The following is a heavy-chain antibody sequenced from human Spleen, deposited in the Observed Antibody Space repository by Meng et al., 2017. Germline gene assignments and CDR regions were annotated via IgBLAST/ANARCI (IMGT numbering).Heavy chain of an antibody. CDR3: ARGGSGYYVPGDY. CDR1: GGTFSSYA. J-gene: IGHJ4*02. D-gene: IGHD3-22*01. Sequence: QVQLVQSGAEVKKPGSSVKVACKASGGTFSSYAISWVRQAPGQGLEWMGGIIPIFATAKYAQKFQGRVSITTDLSTNTAYMQLSSLRYEDTAIYYCARGGSGYYVPGDYWGQGTLVTVSS. CDR2: IIPIFATA. V-gene: IGHV1-69*05.